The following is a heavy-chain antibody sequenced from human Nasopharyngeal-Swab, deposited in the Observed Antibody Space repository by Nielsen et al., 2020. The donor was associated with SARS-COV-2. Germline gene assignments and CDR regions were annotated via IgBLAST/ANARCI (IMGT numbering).Heavy chain of an antibody. D-gene: IGHD6-19*01. Sequence: GESLKISCAVSGFTFSNAWMSWVRQAPGKGLEWVGRIKSKSDGGTTDCAAPVKGRFTISRDDSKNTLYLQMNSLETEDTALYYCTTVHGSGQGYYYYYYMDVWGKGTTVTVSS. CDR2: IKSKSDGGTT. V-gene: IGHV3-15*05. J-gene: IGHJ6*03. CDR1: GFTFSNAW. CDR3: TTVHGSGQGYYYYYYMDV.